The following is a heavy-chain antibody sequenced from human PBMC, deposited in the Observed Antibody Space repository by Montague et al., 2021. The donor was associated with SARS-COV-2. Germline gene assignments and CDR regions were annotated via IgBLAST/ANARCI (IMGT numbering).Heavy chain of an antibody. J-gene: IGHJ6*02. CDR2: IYYSGST. D-gene: IGHD3-22*01. Sequence: SETLSLTCTLSGGSISSSSSYWGWIRQPPGMGLEWIRSIYYSGSTYYNPSLKSRITISVDTSKNQFSLRLTSVTAADTAVYYCARDIRIPMLIVIQGYGMDVWGQGTTVTVSS. CDR1: GGSISSSSSY. CDR3: ARDIRIPMLIVIQGYGMDV. V-gene: IGHV4-39*07.